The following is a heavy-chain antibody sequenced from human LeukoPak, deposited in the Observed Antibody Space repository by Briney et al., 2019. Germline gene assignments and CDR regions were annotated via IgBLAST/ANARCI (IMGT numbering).Heavy chain of an antibody. D-gene: IGHD4-17*01. Sequence: SETLSLTCTVSGGSLSSSYYYWGWIRQPPGKGLEWIGSIFYSGSTYYNPSLKSRVTISLDTSKNQFSLRLSSVTAADTAVYYCARHSAVTTFIFDYWGQGTLVTVSS. V-gene: IGHV4-39*01. CDR3: ARHSAVTTFIFDY. CDR1: GGSLSSSYYY. CDR2: IFYSGST. J-gene: IGHJ4*02.